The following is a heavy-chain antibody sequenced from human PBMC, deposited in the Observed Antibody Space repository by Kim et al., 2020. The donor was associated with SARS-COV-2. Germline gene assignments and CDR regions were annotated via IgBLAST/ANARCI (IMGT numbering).Heavy chain of an antibody. D-gene: IGHD1-7*01. CDR3: ARVGRRTGSRPELLWFDP. Sequence: ASVKVSCKASGYTFTGYYMHWVRQAPGQGLEWMGWINPNSGGTNYAQKFQGRVTMTRDTSISTAYMELSRLRSDDTAVYYCARVGRRTGSRPELLWFDPWGQGTLVTVSS. V-gene: IGHV1-2*02. CDR1: GYTFTGYY. J-gene: IGHJ5*02. CDR2: INPNSGGT.